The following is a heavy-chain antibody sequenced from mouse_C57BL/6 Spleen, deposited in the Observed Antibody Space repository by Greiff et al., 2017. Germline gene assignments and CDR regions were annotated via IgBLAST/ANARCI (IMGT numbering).Heavy chain of an antibody. V-gene: IGHV1-19*01. D-gene: IGHD1-1*01. Sequence: VQLQQSGPVLVKPGASVKMSCKASGYTFTDYYMNWVKQSHGKSLEWIGVINPYNGGTSYNQKFKGKATLTVDKSSSTAYMELNSLTSEDSAVYYCARGLGYYGSTQGAMDYWGQGTSVTVSS. CDR2: INPYNGGT. CDR3: ARGLGYYGSTQGAMDY. CDR1: GYTFTDYY. J-gene: IGHJ4*01.